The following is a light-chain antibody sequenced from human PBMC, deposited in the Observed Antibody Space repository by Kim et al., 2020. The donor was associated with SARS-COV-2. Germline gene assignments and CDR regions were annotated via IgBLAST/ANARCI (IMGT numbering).Light chain of an antibody. CDR1: SGHSSYA. CDR2: LNSDGSH. J-gene: IGLJ3*02. V-gene: IGLV4-69*01. Sequence: SVKLTCPLSSGHSSYAIAWHQQQPEKGPRYLMKLNSDGSHSKGDGIPDRFSGSSSGAERYLTISSLQSEDEADYYCQTWGTGIWVFGGGTKLTVL. CDR3: QTWGTGIWV.